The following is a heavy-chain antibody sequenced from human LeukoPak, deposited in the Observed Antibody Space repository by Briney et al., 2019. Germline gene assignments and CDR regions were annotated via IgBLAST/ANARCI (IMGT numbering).Heavy chain of an antibody. CDR3: ARTPYDYVWGSYRYIDY. CDR2: ISSNGGLT. Sequence: PGGSLRLSCAASGFTFSSYAMHWVRQAPGKGLEYVSAISSNGGLTYYANSVKGRFTISRDNSKNTLYLQMGSLRPEDVAVYYCARTPYDYVWGSYRYIDYWGQGTLVTVSS. J-gene: IGHJ4*02. CDR1: GFTFSSYA. D-gene: IGHD3-16*02. V-gene: IGHV3-64*01.